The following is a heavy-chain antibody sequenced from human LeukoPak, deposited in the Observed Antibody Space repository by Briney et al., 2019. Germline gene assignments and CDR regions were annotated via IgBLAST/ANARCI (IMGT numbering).Heavy chain of an antibody. V-gene: IGHV3-23*01. D-gene: IGHD3-22*01. CDR2: ISDSGGRT. Sequence: GGSLRLSCAVSGITLSNYGMSWVRQARGKGLEWVAGISDSGGRTNYADSVKGRFTISRDNPKNTLYLQMNSLRAEDTAVYFCAKRGVVIRVILVGFHKEAYYFDSWGQGALVTVSS. J-gene: IGHJ4*02. CDR3: AKRGVVIRVILVGFHKEAYYFDS. CDR1: GITLSNYG.